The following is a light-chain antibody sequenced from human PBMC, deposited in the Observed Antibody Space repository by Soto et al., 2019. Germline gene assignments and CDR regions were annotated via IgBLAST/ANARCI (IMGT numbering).Light chain of an antibody. CDR3: QQRSNWGLT. V-gene: IGKV3-11*01. CDR1: QSVSSY. J-gene: IGKJ4*01. Sequence: EIVLTQSPATLSLSPGERATLSCRASQSVSSYLAWYQQKPGQAPRLLIYDASNRATGIPARFSGSGSGTDFTLTISSLEPKDFAVYYCQQRSNWGLTFGGGTKVEIK. CDR2: DAS.